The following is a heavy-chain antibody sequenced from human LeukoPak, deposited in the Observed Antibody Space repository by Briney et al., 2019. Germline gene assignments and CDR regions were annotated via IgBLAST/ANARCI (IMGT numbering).Heavy chain of an antibody. J-gene: IGHJ5*02. CDR3: ARDYCSSTSCYSLGWFDP. CDR2: IYTSGST. Sequence: SETLSLTWTVSGGSISSGSYYWSWIRQPAGKGLEWIGRIYTSGSTNYNPSLKSRVTISVDTSKNQFSLKLSSVTAADTAVYYCARDYCSSTSCYSLGWFDPWGQGTLVTVSS. CDR1: GGSISSGSYY. V-gene: IGHV4-61*02. D-gene: IGHD2-2*02.